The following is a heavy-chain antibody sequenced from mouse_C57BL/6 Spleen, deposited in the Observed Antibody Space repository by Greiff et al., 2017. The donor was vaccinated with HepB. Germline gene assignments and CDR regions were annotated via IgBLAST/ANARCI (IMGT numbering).Heavy chain of an antibody. CDR3: TRWRFQFAY. CDR1: GYTFTDYE. CDR2: VDPETGGT. Sequence: VQLQESGAELVRPGASVTLSCKASGYTFTDYEMHWVKQTPVHGLEWIGAVDPETGGTAYNQKFKGKAILTADKSSSTAYMELRSLTSEDSAVYYCTRWRFQFAYWGQGTLVTVSA. V-gene: IGHV1-15*01. J-gene: IGHJ3*01.